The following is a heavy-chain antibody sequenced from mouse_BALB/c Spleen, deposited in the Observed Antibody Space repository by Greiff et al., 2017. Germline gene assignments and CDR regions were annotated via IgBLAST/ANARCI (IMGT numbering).Heavy chain of an antibody. CDR1: GFPFSNYW. Sequence: EVKLVESGGGLVQPGGSMKLSCVASGFPFSNYWMNWVRQSPEKGLEWVAEIRLKSNNYATHYAESVKGRFTISRDDSKSSVYLQMNNLRAEDTGIYYCTRRYDYAMDYWGQGTSVTVSS. V-gene: IGHV6-6*02. CDR3: TRRYDYAMDY. CDR2: IRLKSNNYAT. D-gene: IGHD2-14*01. J-gene: IGHJ4*01.